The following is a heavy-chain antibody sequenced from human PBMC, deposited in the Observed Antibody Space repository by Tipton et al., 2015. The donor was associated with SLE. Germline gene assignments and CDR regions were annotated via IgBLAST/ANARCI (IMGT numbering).Heavy chain of an antibody. CDR1: GYTFVSYG. CDR3: ARGGVAAAGRPFDY. CDR2: ISTYNGNT. J-gene: IGHJ4*02. Sequence: QVQLVQSGVEVKKPGASVKVSCKASGYTFVSYGINWVRQAPGQGLEWMGWISTYNGNTNYARKFQGRVTMTTDTSTSTVYMDLKSLRSDDTAVYYCARGGVAAAGRPFDYWGQGTLVTVSS. D-gene: IGHD6-13*01. V-gene: IGHV1-18*01.